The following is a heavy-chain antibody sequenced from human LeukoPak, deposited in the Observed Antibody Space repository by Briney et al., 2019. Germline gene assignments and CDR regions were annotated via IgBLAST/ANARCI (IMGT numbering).Heavy chain of an antibody. D-gene: IGHD5-18*01. CDR2: IYYSGST. CDR3: ARGSRGYSYG. Sequence: SETLSLTRTVSGGSVSSGSYYWSWIRQPPGKGLGWIGYIYYSGSTNYNPSLKSRVTISVDTSKNQFSLKLSSVTAADTAVYYCARGSRGYSYGWGQGTLVTVSS. CDR1: GGSVSSGSYY. J-gene: IGHJ4*02. V-gene: IGHV4-61*01.